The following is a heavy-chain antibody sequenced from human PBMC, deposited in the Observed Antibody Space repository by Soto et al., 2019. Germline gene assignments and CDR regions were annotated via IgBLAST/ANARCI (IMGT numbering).Heavy chain of an antibody. CDR1: GGTFSSYA. CDR3: ARGNYYDSSGYYYYFDY. V-gene: IGHV1-69*10. D-gene: IGHD3-22*01. J-gene: IGHJ4*02. CDR2: IIPILGIA. Sequence: ASVKVSCKASGGTFSSYAISWVRQAPGQGLEWMGGIIPILGIANYAQKFQGRVTITADKSTSTAYMELSSLRSEDTAVYYCARGNYYDSSGYYYYFDYWCQGTLVTVSS.